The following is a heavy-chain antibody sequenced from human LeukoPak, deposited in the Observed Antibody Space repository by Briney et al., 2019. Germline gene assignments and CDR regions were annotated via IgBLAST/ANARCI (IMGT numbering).Heavy chain of an antibody. CDR2: IKQDGSEK. CDR3: ARDRSPNYYDSSGYYQSNYYYYYMDV. J-gene: IGHJ6*03. Sequence: GGSLGLSCAASGFTFSSYWMSWVRQAPGKGLEWVANIKQDGSEKYYVDSVKGRFTISRDNAKNSLYLQMNSLRAKDTAVYYCARDRSPNYYDSSGYYQSNYYYYYMDVWGKGTTVTVSS. D-gene: IGHD3-22*01. V-gene: IGHV3-7*01. CDR1: GFTFSSYW.